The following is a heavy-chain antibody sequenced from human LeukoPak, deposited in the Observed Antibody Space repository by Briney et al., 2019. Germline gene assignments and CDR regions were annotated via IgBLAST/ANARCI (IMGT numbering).Heavy chain of an antibody. CDR2: ISGSGDST. CDR1: GFTFSSYA. D-gene: IGHD2-2*01. Sequence: GGSLRLSCAASGFTFSSYAMNWVRQAPGKGLEWVSGISGSGDSTHYADSVQGRFTISRDNSKNTLYLQMNSLRAEDTAVYYCGAAASFEYFFDYWGQGTLVTVSS. CDR3: GAAASFEYFFDY. J-gene: IGHJ4*02. V-gene: IGHV3-23*01.